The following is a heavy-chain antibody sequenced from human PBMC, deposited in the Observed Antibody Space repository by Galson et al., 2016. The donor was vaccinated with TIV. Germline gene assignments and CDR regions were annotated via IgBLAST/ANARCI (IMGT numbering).Heavy chain of an antibody. Sequence: QSGAEVTKPGESLRISCRGSGSNFTNYWIAWVRQMPGKGLEWMGRIDPDDSYINYSPSFQGHVTISADRSISTAYLQWSSLKSSDTAIYYCARPGVGAPSDYWGHGTLVTVSS. V-gene: IGHV5-10-1*01. J-gene: IGHJ4*01. CDR3: ARPGVGAPSDY. CDR2: IDPDDSYI. CDR1: GSNFTNYW. D-gene: IGHD3-16*01.